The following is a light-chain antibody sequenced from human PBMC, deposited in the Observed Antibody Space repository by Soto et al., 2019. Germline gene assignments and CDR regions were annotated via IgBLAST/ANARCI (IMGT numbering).Light chain of an antibody. V-gene: IGLV2-11*01. J-gene: IGLJ2*01. Sequence: SALAQPASLSGSPGQSITISCTGTSSDIGAYDFVSWYQQHPGKAPKLMMSDVTKRPSGVPDRFSGSKSGNTASLTISGLQAEDEADYYCCSYAGNLAVFGGGKKVTVL. CDR2: DVT. CDR3: CSYAGNLAV. CDR1: SSDIGAYDF.